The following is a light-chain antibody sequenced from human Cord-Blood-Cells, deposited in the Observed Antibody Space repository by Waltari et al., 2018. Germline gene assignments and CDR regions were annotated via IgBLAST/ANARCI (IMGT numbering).Light chain of an antibody. V-gene: IGLV2-23*03. Sequence: QSALTQPASVSGSPGQSITISCTGTSSDVGSYNLVSWYQQHPGKAPKLMIYEGSKRPSGVSNRFSGSKSGNTASLTISVLQAEDEADYCCCSYAGSSTLVVFGGGTKLTVL. CDR1: SSDVGSYNL. CDR2: EGS. CDR3: CSYAGSSTLVV. J-gene: IGLJ2*01.